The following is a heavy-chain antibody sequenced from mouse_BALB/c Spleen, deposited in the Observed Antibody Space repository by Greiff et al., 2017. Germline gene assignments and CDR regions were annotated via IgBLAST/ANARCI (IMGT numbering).Heavy chain of an antibody. D-gene: IGHD1-1*01. Sequence: DVQLVESGAELVKPGASVKLSCTASGFNIKDTYMHWVKQRPEQGLEWIGRIDPANGNTKYDPKFQGKATITADTSSNTAYLQLSSLTSEDTAVYYCARNYYGSSYVNYAMDYWGQGTSVTVSS. CDR1: GFNIKDTY. J-gene: IGHJ4*01. CDR2: IDPANGNT. V-gene: IGHV14-3*02. CDR3: ARNYYGSSYVNYAMDY.